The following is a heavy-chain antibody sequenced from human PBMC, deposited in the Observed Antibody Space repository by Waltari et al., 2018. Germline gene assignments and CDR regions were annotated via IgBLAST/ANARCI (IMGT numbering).Heavy chain of an antibody. V-gene: IGHV3-48*03. CDR3: ARNDGYCSGGSCYSLFDY. CDR1: GFTFSSYE. CDR2: ISSSGSTI. J-gene: IGHJ4*02. D-gene: IGHD2-15*01. Sequence: EVQLVESGGGLVQPGGSLRLSCAASGFTFSSYEMNWVRQAPGKGLEWVSYISSSGSTIYYADSVKGRFTISRDNAKNSLYLQMNSLRAEDTAVYYCARNDGYCSGGSCYSLFDYWGQGTLVTVSS.